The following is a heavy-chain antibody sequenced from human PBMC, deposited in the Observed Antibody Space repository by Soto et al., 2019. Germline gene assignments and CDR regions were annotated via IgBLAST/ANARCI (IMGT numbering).Heavy chain of an antibody. CDR2: ISFTGDSR. Sequence: GGSLRLSCATSGFILSDCAMNWVRQAPGKGLEWVSIISFTGDSRYYADSVKDRFTISRDNSQNTLYLQMNSLRAEDTAVYYCAKKSCSSPGCPYGMDVWGQGTTVTVSS. CDR3: AKKSCSSPGCPYGMDV. V-gene: IGHV3-23*01. D-gene: IGHD2-2*01. CDR1: GFILSDCA. J-gene: IGHJ6*02.